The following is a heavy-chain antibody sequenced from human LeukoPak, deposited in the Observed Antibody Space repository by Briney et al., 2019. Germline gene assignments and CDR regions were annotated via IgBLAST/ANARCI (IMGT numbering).Heavy chain of an antibody. CDR1: GGSFSGYY. D-gene: IGHD3-10*01. CDR3: ARVKYGSGRPYYFDY. V-gene: IGHV4-34*01. CDR2: INHSGST. Sequence: SETLSLTCAVYGGSFSGYYWSWIRQAPGKGLEWIGEINHSGSTNYNPSLKSRVTISVDTSKNQFSLKLSSVTAADTAVYYCARVKYGSGRPYYFDYWGQGTLVTVSS. J-gene: IGHJ4*02.